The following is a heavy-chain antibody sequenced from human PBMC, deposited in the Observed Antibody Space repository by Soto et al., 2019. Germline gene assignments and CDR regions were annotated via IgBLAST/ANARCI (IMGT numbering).Heavy chain of an antibody. D-gene: IGHD6-6*01. Sequence: GESLKSSCKGSGFTFTTSWITWVRQRPGKGLEWMGTVDPSDSYASYSPSFQGHVTTSADKSISTVYLHWSSLKASDTAIYYCARGSSIAAPPDYWGQGTLVTVSS. J-gene: IGHJ4*02. CDR2: VDPSDSYA. CDR3: ARGSSIAAPPDY. CDR1: GFTFTTSW. V-gene: IGHV5-10-1*01.